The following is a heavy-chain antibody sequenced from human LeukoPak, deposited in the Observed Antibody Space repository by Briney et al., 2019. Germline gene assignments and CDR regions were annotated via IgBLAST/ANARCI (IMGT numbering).Heavy chain of an antibody. Sequence: PSETLSVTCTVSGGSVSSSNYYWAWIRQPPGKGLEWIGSIYYTGSTYYNAPLKSRVTISVDTSKNQFSLKLGSVTAADTAVYYCARHHIADHYFDYWGQGTLVTVSS. D-gene: IGHD5-12*01. J-gene: IGHJ4*02. CDR1: GGSVSSSNYY. V-gene: IGHV4-39*01. CDR3: ARHHIADHYFDY. CDR2: IYYTGST.